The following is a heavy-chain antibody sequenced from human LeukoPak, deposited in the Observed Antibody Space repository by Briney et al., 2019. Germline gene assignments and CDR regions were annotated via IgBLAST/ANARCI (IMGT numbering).Heavy chain of an antibody. D-gene: IGHD4-11*01. Sequence: PSETLSLTCTVSDGSISSSNYYWGWIRQPPGKGLEWIGSIYYSGATFYNPSLKSRVTISADSSKNQFSLKLSSVTAADTAVYYCARRGTTFPLFAFDIWGQGTMVTVSS. V-gene: IGHV4-39*01. CDR3: ARRGTTFPLFAFDI. CDR1: DGSISSSNYY. CDR2: IYYSGAT. J-gene: IGHJ3*02.